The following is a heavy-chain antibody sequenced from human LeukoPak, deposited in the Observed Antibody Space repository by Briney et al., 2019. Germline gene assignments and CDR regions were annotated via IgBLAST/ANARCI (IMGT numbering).Heavy chain of an antibody. CDR3: ARDVHIVGASRPGGEGLLATNQYYYYMDV. D-gene: IGHD1-26*01. CDR1: SGSISTSNYY. CDR2: IFYTGST. Sequence: SETLSLTCTVSSGSISTSNYYWGWVRQPPGKALEWIGNIFYTGSTYYSPSLKSRVTISLDTSRNQFSLKLSSVTAADTAVYYCARDVHIVGASRPGGEGLLATNQYYYYMDVWGKGTTVTVSS. J-gene: IGHJ6*03. V-gene: IGHV4-39*07.